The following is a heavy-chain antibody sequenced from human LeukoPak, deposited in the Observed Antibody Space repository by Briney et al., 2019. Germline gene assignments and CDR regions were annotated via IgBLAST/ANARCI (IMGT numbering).Heavy chain of an antibody. V-gene: IGHV3-74*01. CDR1: GFTFSSYW. CDR2: INSDGSST. J-gene: IGHJ4*02. D-gene: IGHD3-10*01. Sequence: GGSLRLSCAASGFTFSSYWMHWVRQAPGMGLVWVSRINSDGSSTSYADSVKGRFTISRDNAKNTLYLQMNSLRAEDTAVYYCARTRVRGVIVDYWGQGTLVTVSS. CDR3: ARTRVRGVIVDY.